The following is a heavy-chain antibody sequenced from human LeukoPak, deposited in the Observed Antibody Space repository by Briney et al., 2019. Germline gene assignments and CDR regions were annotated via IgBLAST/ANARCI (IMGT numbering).Heavy chain of an antibody. CDR3: LLQMTYGELSDPDF. Sequence: GGSLRLSCAASGFTLSSLAMHWVRQAPGKGLEWVSSSGTRSGTKYYADSVMGRFTISRDSAMNSESLPINSLRAEDTAVYYCLLQMTYGELSDPDFRGQGTLVTVSS. V-gene: IGHV3-21*01. J-gene: IGHJ4*02. CDR1: GFTLSSLA. D-gene: IGHD3-16*02. CDR2: SGTRSGTK.